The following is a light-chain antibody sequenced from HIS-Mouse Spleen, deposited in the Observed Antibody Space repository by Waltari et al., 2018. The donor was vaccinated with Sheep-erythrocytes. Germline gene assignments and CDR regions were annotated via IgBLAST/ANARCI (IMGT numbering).Light chain of an antibody. CDR2: DVS. CDR3: CSYAGSYNHV. V-gene: IGLV2-11*01. J-gene: IGLJ1*01. CDR1: SSDVGGYHY. Sequence: QSALTQPRSVSGSPGQSVTISCTGTSSDVGGYHYVSWYQQHPGKAPKLMIYDVSKLPSGVPDRFSGSKSGNTASLTISGLQAEDEADYYCCSYAGSYNHVFATGTKVTVL.